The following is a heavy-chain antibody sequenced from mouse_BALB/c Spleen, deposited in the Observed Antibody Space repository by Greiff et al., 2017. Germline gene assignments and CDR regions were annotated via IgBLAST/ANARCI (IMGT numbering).Heavy chain of an antibody. V-gene: IGHV3-2*02. CDR2: ISYSGST. CDR1: GYSITSDYA. D-gene: IGHD2-4*01. CDR3: ARDDYEYAMDY. J-gene: IGHJ4*01. Sequence: EVKLVESGPGLVKPSQSLSLTCTVTGYSITSDYAWNWIRQFPGNKLEWMGYISYSGSTSYNPSLKSRISITRDTSKNQFFLQLNSVTTEDTATYYCARDDYEYAMDYWGQGTSVTVSS.